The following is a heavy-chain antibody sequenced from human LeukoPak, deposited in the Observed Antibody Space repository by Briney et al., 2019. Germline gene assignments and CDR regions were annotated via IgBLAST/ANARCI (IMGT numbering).Heavy chain of an antibody. D-gene: IGHD4-17*01. CDR3: ARAPGYGDPFDY. V-gene: IGHV2-70*01. Sequence: SGPTLVNPTQTLTLTCTFSGFSLSTSGMCVSWIRQPPGKALEWLALIDWDDDKYYSTSLKTRLTISKDTSKNQVVLAMTNMDPVDTATYYCARAPGYGDPFDYWGQGTLVTVSS. CDR2: IDWDDDK. J-gene: IGHJ4*02. CDR1: GFSLSTSGMC.